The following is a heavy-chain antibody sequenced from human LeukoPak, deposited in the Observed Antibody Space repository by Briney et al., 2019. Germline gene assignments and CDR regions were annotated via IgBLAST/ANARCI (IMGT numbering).Heavy chain of an antibody. CDR1: GFTFTNYV. D-gene: IGHD3-22*01. V-gene: IGHV3-30*03. J-gene: IGHJ5*02. Sequence: GGSLRLSCAASGFTFTNYVMQWVRQAPGKGLEWVALISYDGSNKYYADSVKGRFTISRDNSKNTLYLQMNSLGPEDTAVYYCARGRTYYHDSCGPWGQGTQVTVSS. CDR2: ISYDGSNK. CDR3: ARGRTYYHDSCGP.